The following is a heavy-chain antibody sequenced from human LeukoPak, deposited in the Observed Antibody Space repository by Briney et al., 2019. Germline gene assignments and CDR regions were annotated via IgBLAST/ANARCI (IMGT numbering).Heavy chain of an antibody. CDR2: INSDGSST. J-gene: IGHJ4*02. CDR1: GFTFSSYG. D-gene: IGHD2-8*01. Sequence: GGSLRLSCAASGFTFSSYGMHWVRQAPGKGLEWVSRINSDGSSTSYADSVKGRFTISRDNAKNTLYLQMNSLSAEDTAVYYCARWSSSPRQWDYWGQGTLVTVSS. V-gene: IGHV3-74*01. CDR3: ARWSSSPRQWDY.